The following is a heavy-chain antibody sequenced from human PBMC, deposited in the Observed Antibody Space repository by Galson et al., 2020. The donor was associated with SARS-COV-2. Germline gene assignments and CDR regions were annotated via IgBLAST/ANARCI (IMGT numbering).Heavy chain of an antibody. D-gene: IGHD3-22*01. J-gene: IGHJ4*02. CDR3: VTERYYYDSSGYSAFDY. Sequence: GGSLRLSCAASGFTFSSYAMHWVRQAPGKGLEWVAVISYDGSNKYYADSVKGRFTISRDNSKNTLYLQMNSLRAEDTAVYYCVTERYYYDSSGYSAFDYWGQGTLVTVSS. CDR1: GFTFSSYA. V-gene: IGHV3-30*04. CDR2: ISYDGSNK.